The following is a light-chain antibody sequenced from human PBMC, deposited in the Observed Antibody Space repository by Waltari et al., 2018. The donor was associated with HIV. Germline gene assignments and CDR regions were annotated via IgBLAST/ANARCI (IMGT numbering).Light chain of an antibody. V-gene: IGKV1-12*02. J-gene: IGKJ3*01. CDR2: SAS. CDR3: KQFNRFPFT. Sequence: DIQMTQSPSSVSASVGDRVTITCRARQSIGNSLAWYQQKPGQAPKLLINSASSLQSGVQSRFSDSGSGTDFTLTINSLQPEDFTTYYCKQFNRFPFTFGPGTKVDVK. CDR1: QSIGNS.